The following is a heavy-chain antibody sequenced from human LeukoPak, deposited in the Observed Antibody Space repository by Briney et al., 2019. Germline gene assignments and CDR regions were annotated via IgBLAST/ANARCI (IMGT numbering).Heavy chain of an antibody. J-gene: IGHJ2*01. CDR3: ARVTSLGDWYFDL. Sequence: GGSLRLSCAASGFTFGTYNMNWVRQAPGKGLEWVSVIYSDGRTYYADSVKGRFIISRDNSKNTLYLQMNSLRAEDTAMYYCARVTSLGDWYFDLWGRGTLVPVSS. CDR2: IYSDGRT. CDR1: GFTFGTYN. V-gene: IGHV3-66*01. D-gene: IGHD3-16*01.